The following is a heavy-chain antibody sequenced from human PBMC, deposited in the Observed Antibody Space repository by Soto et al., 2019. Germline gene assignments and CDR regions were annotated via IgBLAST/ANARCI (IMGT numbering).Heavy chain of an antibody. CDR3: ARVGGNWNDDYFDY. V-gene: IGHV1-8*01. CDR2: MKPNSADT. CDR1: GYTFSDHD. J-gene: IGHJ4*02. D-gene: IGHD1-1*01. Sequence: QVQLVQSGAEVKKPGASVKVSCKASGYTFSDHDINWVRQASGQGPEWLGWMKPNSADTGYAQNFQGRVTMTRDTSKRTAYMELSSLRSEDTAVYYCARVGGNWNDDYFDYWGQGTLVTVSS.